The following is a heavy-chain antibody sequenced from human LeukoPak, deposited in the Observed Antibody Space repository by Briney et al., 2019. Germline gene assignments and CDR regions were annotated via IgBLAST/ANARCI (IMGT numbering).Heavy chain of an antibody. CDR1: GFTFSSYW. V-gene: IGHV3-7*01. J-gene: IGHJ4*02. D-gene: IGHD3-22*01. CDR3: ARVPVLVTYYYDSSGYYFDY. Sequence: EGSLRLSCAASGFTFSSYWMSWVRQAPGKGLEWVANIKQDGSEKYYVDSVKGRFTISRDNAKNSLYLQMNSLRAEDTAVYYCARVPVLVTYYYDSSGYYFDYWGQGTLVTVSS. CDR2: IKQDGSEK.